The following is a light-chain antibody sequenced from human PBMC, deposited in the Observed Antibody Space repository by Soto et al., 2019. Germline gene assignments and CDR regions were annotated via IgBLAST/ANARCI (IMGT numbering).Light chain of an antibody. Sequence: EIVLTQSPGTLSLSPGERTTLSCRTSRSVSSNYLAWYQQKPGQAPRLLIYGASSRATGIPDRFSGSGSGTDFTLTISTLEPADFAVYYCQQCGSSPLTFGGGTKVEIK. J-gene: IGKJ4*01. CDR3: QQCGSSPLT. CDR2: GAS. V-gene: IGKV3-20*01. CDR1: RSVSSNY.